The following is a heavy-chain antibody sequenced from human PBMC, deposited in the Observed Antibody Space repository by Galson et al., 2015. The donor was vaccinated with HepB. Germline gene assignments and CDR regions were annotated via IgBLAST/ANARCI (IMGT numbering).Heavy chain of an antibody. CDR2: ISGSGTYI. J-gene: IGHJ5*02. V-gene: IGHV3-21*01. Sequence: SLRLSCAASGFTFSYYTMNWVRLVPGKGLEWVSTISGSGTYIYYADSVKGRFTISRGNARNTLYLQMNSLREADTAVYICARDYGPGSYEDVALAFDPWGQGTLVTVSS. D-gene: IGHD3-10*01. CDR3: ARDYGPGSYEDVALAFDP. CDR1: GFTFSYYT.